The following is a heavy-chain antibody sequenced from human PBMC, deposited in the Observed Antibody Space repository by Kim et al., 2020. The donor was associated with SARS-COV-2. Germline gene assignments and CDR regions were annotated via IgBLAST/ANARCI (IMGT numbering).Heavy chain of an antibody. CDR2: INHSGST. J-gene: IGHJ4*02. V-gene: IGHV4-34*01. CDR3: ASGKRDYGDQGIDY. D-gene: IGHD4-17*01. Sequence: SETLSLTCAVYGGSFSGYYWSWIRQPPGKGLEWIGEINHSGSTNYNPSLKSRVTISVDASKNQFSLKLSSVTAADTAVYYCASGKRDYGDQGIDYWGQGTLVTVSS. CDR1: GGSFSGYY.